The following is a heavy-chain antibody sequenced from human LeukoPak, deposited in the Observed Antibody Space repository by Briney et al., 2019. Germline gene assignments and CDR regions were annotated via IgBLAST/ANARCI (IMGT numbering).Heavy chain of an antibody. V-gene: IGHV4-39*02. CDR2: IFRTGST. J-gene: IGHJ5*01. CDR3: ARLVGFYGSGSLNYIDP. CDR1: GVSIGTSSYY. Sequence: SETLSLTCTVSGVSIGTSSYYWGWIRQPPGKGLEWIGSIFRTGSTYYSASLKSRLSISVDTSKNHIVLKLTSVTAADTAVYFCARLVGFYGSGSLNYIDPWGQGILVSVSS. D-gene: IGHD3-10*01.